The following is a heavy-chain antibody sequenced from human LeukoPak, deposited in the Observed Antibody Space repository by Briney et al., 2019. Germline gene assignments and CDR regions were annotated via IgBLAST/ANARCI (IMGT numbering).Heavy chain of an antibody. J-gene: IGHJ3*02. CDR1: GYAFTGYY. Sequence: ASVKVSCKASGYAFTGYYMHWVRQAPGQGLEWMGWINPNSGGTNYAQKFQGWVTMTRDTPISTAYMELSRLRSDDTAVYYCARDSGGGSYNDAFDIWGQGTMVTVSS. CDR3: ARDSGGGSYNDAFDI. D-gene: IGHD1-26*01. V-gene: IGHV1-2*04. CDR2: INPNSGGT.